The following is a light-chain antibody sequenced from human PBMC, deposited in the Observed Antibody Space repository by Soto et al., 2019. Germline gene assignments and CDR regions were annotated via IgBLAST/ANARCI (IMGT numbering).Light chain of an antibody. CDR1: SSNIGSNY. V-gene: IGLV1-51*01. CDR3: CSSGGSPTYV. CDR2: DNS. J-gene: IGLJ1*01. Sequence: QSVLTQPPSVSAAPGQKVTISCSGSSSNIGSNYVSWYQQLPGRAPKVVIYDNSKRPSGIPDRFSGSKSGSSATLGVTGLQTGDEADYYCCSSGGSPTYVFGTGTKLTVL.